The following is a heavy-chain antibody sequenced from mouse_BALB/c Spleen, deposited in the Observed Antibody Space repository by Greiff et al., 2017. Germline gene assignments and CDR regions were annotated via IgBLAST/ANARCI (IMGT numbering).Heavy chain of an antibody. CDR3: ARESYYGNYAAMDY. J-gene: IGHJ4*01. CDR2: ISSGGSYT. D-gene: IGHD2-1*01. Sequence: EVKLVESGGGLVKPGGSLKLSCAASGFTFSSYAMSWVRQTPEKRLEWVATISSGGSYTYYPDSVKGRFTISRDNAKNTLYRQMSSLRSEDTAMYYCARESYYGNYAAMDYWGQGTSVTVSS. V-gene: IGHV5-9-3*01. CDR1: GFTFSSYA.